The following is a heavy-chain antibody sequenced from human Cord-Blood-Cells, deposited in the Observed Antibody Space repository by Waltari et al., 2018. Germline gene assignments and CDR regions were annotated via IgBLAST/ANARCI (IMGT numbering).Heavy chain of an antibody. J-gene: IGHJ5*02. CDR1: GYTFTSHD. Sequence: QVQLVQSGAEVKNPGASVMVSCKASGYTFTSHDINWVGQDTVQGRVWMGWMNPNSGNTGYAQKFQGRVTITRNTSISTAYMELSSLRSEDTAVYYCARGGGGDIVVVPAAIFWFDPWGQGTLVTVSS. V-gene: IGHV1-8*03. CDR2: MNPNSGNT. D-gene: IGHD2-2*02. CDR3: ARGGGGDIVVVPAAIFWFDP.